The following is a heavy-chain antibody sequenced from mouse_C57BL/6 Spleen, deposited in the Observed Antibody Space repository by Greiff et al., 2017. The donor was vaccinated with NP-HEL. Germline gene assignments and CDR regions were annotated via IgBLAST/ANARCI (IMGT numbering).Heavy chain of an antibody. D-gene: IGHD1-1*01. Sequence: VKLVESGPGLVAPSQSLSITCTVSGFSLTSYAISWVRQPPGKGLEWLGVIWTGGGTNYNSAHKSRLSISKDNSKSQVFLKMDSLQTDDTARYYCARFPLVTTVVYFDYWGQGTTLTVAS. CDR1: GFSLTSYA. V-gene: IGHV2-9-1*01. CDR3: ARFPLVTTVVYFDY. J-gene: IGHJ2*01. CDR2: IWTGGGT.